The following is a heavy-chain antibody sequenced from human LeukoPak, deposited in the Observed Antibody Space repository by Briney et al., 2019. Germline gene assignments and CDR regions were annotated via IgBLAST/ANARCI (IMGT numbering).Heavy chain of an antibody. J-gene: IGHJ4*02. D-gene: IGHD3/OR15-3a*01. CDR2: ISYDGSNK. CDR3: ARVGRGTGYYKT. V-gene: IGHV3-30*04. Sequence: LSGGSLRLSCAASGFTFSSYAMHWVRQAPGKGLEWVAVISYDGSNKYYADSVKGRFTISRDNSKNTLYLQMNSLRAEDTAVYYCARVGRGTGYYKTWGQGTLVTVSS. CDR1: GFTFSSYA.